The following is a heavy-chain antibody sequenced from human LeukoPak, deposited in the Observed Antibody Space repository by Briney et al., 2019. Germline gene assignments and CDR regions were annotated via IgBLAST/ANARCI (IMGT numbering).Heavy chain of an antibody. CDR2: IYSGGST. Sequence: GGSRRLSCAASGFTVSSNYMSWVRQAPGKGLEWVSVIYSGGSTYYADSVKGRFTVSRDNSKNTLYLQMNSLRAEDTAVYYCAKGARYSGSYSDYWGQGTLVTVSS. D-gene: IGHD1-26*01. V-gene: IGHV3-53*01. CDR3: AKGARYSGSYSDY. CDR1: GFTVSSNY. J-gene: IGHJ4*02.